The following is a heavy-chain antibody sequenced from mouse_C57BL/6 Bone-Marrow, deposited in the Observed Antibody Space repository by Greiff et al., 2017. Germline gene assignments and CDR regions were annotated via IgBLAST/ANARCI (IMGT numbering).Heavy chain of an antibody. CDR1: GYTFTSYW. CDR2: IDPNSGGT. J-gene: IGHJ4*01. D-gene: IGHD1-1*01. Sequence: QVQLQQPGAELVKPGASVKLSCKASGYTFTSYWMHWVKQRPGRGLEWIGRIDPNSGGTKYNEKLKSKATLTVDKPSSTAYMQLSSLTSEDSAVYYCARSRYPYYYGSSYLYAMDYWGQGTSVTVSS. V-gene: IGHV1-72*01. CDR3: ARSRYPYYYGSSYLYAMDY.